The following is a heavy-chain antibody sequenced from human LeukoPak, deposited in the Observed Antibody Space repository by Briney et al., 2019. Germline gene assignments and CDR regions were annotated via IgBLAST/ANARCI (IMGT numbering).Heavy chain of an antibody. V-gene: IGHV3-23*01. CDR3: AKLPLQDYRGNWFDP. CDR2: ISGSGGST. CDR1: GFTFSRNA. Sequence: PGGSLRLSCAASGFTFSRNAMSWVRQAPGEELEWVSAISGSGGSTYYADSVKGRFTISRDNSKNTLYLQMNSLRAEDTAVYYCAKLPLQDYRGNWFDPWGQGTLVTVSS. D-gene: IGHD4-11*01. J-gene: IGHJ5*02.